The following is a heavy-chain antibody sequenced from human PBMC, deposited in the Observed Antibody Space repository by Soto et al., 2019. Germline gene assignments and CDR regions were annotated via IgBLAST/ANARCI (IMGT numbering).Heavy chain of an antibody. D-gene: IGHD2-15*01. V-gene: IGHV5-51*01. Sequence: PWEPLQLSCRVSGCSITSYGIGCVRQIHGKGLEWMWIIYPGDSDTRYSPSFQGQVTISADKSISTAYLQWSSLKASDTAMYYCARQLLYCSGGSCYSATYPGMDARGQGTTVT. CDR2: IYPGDSDT. J-gene: IGHJ6*02. CDR3: ARQLLYCSGGSCYSATYPGMDA. CDR1: GCSITSYG.